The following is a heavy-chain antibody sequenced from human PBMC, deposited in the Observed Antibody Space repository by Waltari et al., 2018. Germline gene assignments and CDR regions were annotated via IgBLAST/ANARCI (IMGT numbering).Heavy chain of an antibody. D-gene: IGHD6-13*01. CDR1: GFTFSSYA. J-gene: IGHJ4*02. CDR2: IYSGGST. V-gene: IGHV3-23*03. Sequence: EVQLLESGGGLVQPGGSLRLSCAASGFTFSSYAMSWVRPAPGKGLEWVSVIYSGGSTYYADSVKGRFTISRDNSKNTLYLQMNSLRAEDTAVYYCAKDSARGSSWYLFDYWGQGTLVTVSS. CDR3: AKDSARGSSWYLFDY.